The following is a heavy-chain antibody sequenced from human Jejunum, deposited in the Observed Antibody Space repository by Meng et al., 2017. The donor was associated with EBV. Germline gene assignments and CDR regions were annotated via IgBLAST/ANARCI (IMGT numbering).Heavy chain of an antibody. CDR1: CASTQGRDW. Sequence: PCPVGPAGSLALLFGVLCASTQGRDWWSGVRKSPRGGLEGIGEIDYSGSTTYNPSLKSRVTILVDRSENHFSLHLSSVTAADTAVYYCVRGGDYCLVYWGQGTLVTVSS. D-gene: IGHD2-21*02. J-gene: IGHJ4*02. CDR3: VRGGDYCLVY. V-gene: IGHV4-4*02. CDR2: IDYSGST.